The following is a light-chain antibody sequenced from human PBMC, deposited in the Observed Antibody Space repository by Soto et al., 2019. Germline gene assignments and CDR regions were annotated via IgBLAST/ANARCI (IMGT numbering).Light chain of an antibody. CDR2: AVT. CDR3: SSYPGSNNFV. CDR1: SRDVGYYDY. V-gene: IGLV2-8*01. Sequence: QSALTQPPSASGFTRKSVTISCSGPSRDVGYYDYVSWYQQHPGKAPKLVIYAVTKRPAGVPDRVSASKSGNTASLTVSGLRAEDEDDYYCSSYPGSNNFVLGSGTKLTVL. J-gene: IGLJ1*01.